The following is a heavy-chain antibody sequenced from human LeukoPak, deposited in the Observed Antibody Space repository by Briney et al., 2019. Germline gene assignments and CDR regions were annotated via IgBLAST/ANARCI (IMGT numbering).Heavy chain of an antibody. CDR1: GFTFTNYA. CDR2: ITGSGGRT. D-gene: IGHD3-22*01. Sequence: GGSLRLSCVASGFTFTNYAVGWVRQAPGKGLEWVSAITGSGGRTYYADSVKSRFAISRDNSKNTMFLQMNSLRVDDTAVYFCAKSRARREESSGSIDCWGQGTLVTVSS. V-gene: IGHV3-23*01. CDR3: AKSRARREESSGSIDC. J-gene: IGHJ4*02.